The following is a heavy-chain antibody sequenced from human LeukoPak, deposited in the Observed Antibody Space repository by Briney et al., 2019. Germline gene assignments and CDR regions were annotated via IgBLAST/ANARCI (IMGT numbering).Heavy chain of an antibody. D-gene: IGHD3-22*01. CDR2: ISGSGERA. CDR3: ARGIGSSGFYPFDY. J-gene: IGHJ4*02. V-gene: IGHV3-23*01. Sequence: GGSLRLSCAASGLTFTNYAMSWVRQAPGKGLEWVSVISGSGERAYYADSVKGRFTISSDNSKNTLYLQMNSLRAEDTAVYYCARGIGSSGFYPFDYWGQGILVTVSS. CDR1: GLTFTNYA.